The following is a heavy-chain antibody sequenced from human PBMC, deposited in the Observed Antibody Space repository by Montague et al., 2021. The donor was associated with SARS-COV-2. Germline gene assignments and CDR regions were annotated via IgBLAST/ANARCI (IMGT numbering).Heavy chain of an antibody. CDR1: GGSISSYY. V-gene: IGHV4-59*01. J-gene: IGHJ3*02. CDR3: ARGSGWIGNAFDI. CDR2: IYYSGST. Sequence: SETLSLTCTVSGGSISSYYWSWIRQPPGKGLEWIGYIYYSGSTNYNPSLKSRVTISVDTSKNQFSLKLSYVTAADTAVYYCARGSGWIGNAFDIWGQGTMVTVSS. D-gene: IGHD6-19*01.